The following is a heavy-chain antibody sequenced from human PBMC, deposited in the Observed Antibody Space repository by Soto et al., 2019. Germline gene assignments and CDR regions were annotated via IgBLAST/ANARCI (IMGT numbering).Heavy chain of an antibody. CDR1: GYSFTSYW. J-gene: IGHJ5*02. V-gene: IGHV5-51*01. CDR2: IYPGDSDT. D-gene: IGHD5-18*01. Sequence: HGEALTISCKGSGYSFTSYWIGLVRQMPEKGLEWMGIIYPGDSDTRYSPSFQGEVTISADKSISTAYLQWSSLKASDTAMYYCARLRPMVTSRWFDPWGQGTLVPVSS. CDR3: ARLRPMVTSRWFDP.